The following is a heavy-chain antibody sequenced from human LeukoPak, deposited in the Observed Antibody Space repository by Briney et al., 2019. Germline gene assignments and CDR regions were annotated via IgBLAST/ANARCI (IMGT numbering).Heavy chain of an antibody. CDR1: AFTFSNFV. CDR3: AKDYYGSGSSYTGMDV. J-gene: IGHJ6*02. V-gene: IGHV3-30*18. CDR2: ISYDGNRK. Sequence: GVSLRLSCETSAFTFSNFVMHWVRQAPGKGLEWVGMISYDGNRKYYGDSVKGRFTISRDNSKNTVYVQMNGLGADDTAVYYCAKDYYGSGSSYTGMDVWGQGTTVTVSS. D-gene: IGHD3-10*01.